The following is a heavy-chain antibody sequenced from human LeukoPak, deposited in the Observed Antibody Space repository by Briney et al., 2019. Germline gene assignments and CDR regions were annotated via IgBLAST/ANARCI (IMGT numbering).Heavy chain of an antibody. J-gene: IGHJ3*02. D-gene: IGHD3-3*01. CDR2: ISSSSSYI. V-gene: IGHV3-21*01. CDR3: AREGLIRFRDAFDI. CDR1: GFTFSSYS. Sequence: PGGSLRLSCAASGFTFSSYSMNWVRQAPGKGLEWVSLISSSSSYIYYADSVKGRFTISRDNAKHSLYLQMNILRVDDTAVYYCAREGLIRFRDAFDIWGQGTMVTVSS.